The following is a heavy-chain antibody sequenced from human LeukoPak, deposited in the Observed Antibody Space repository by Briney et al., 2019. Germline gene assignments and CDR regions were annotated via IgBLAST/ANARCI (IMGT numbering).Heavy chain of an antibody. Sequence: GGSLRLSCAASGFTFSSYWMHWVRQVPGKGLVWVSRINSDGSSTSYADSVKGRFTISRDNAKNTLYLQMNSLRAEDTAVYYCTRDWRNLGYDYWGQGTLVTVSS. D-gene: IGHD5-12*01. J-gene: IGHJ4*02. V-gene: IGHV3-74*01. CDR1: GFTFSSYW. CDR2: INSDGSST. CDR3: TRDWRNLGYDY.